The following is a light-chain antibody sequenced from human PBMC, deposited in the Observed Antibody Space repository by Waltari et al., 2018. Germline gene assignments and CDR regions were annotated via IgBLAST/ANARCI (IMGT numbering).Light chain of an antibody. CDR3: QHRYDWPPLYT. Sequence: EIVLPQSPATLSLSPGESVTLSCRASQNIGRYLAWYQQKPSQAPWVLIYDASNRATGIPARFSGSGSGTDFTLTISSLEPEDFAVYYCQHRYDWPPLYTFGQGTKLEIK. J-gene: IGKJ2*01. CDR2: DAS. V-gene: IGKV3-11*01. CDR1: QNIGRY.